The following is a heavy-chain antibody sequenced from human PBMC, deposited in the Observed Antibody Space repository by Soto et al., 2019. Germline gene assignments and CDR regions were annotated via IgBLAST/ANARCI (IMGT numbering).Heavy chain of an antibody. J-gene: IGHJ6*02. Sequence: GGSLRLSCAASGFTFSSYAMSWVRQAPGKGLEWVSAISGSGGSTYYADSVKGRFTISRDNSKNRLYLQMNSLRAEDTAVYYCARGKDIVVVPAAMDYYYGMDVWGQGTTVTVSS. CDR3: ARGKDIVVVPAAMDYYYGMDV. D-gene: IGHD2-2*01. CDR1: GFTFSSYA. CDR2: ISGSGGST. V-gene: IGHV3-23*01.